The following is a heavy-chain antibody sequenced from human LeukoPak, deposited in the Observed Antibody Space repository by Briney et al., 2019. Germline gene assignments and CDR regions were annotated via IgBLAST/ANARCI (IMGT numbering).Heavy chain of an antibody. J-gene: IGHJ6*02. CDR2: ISTNNGNT. D-gene: IGHD4-17*01. CDR3: ARESGPSGEYGSFYYYYYGMDV. CDR1: GYTFPNYG. V-gene: IGHV1-18*01. Sequence: ASVKVSCTASGYTFPNYGIAWVRQAPGQGLEWMGWISTNNGNTNYAQKFQGRVTMTTDTSTRTAYMELRSLRSDDTAVYYCARESGPSGEYGSFYYYYYGMDVWGQGTTVTVSS.